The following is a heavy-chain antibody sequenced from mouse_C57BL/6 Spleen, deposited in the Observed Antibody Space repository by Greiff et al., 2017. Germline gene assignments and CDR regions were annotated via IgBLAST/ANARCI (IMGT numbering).Heavy chain of an antibody. D-gene: IGHD1-2*01. J-gene: IGHJ1*03. V-gene: IGHV1-15*01. CDR1: GYTFTDYE. CDR3: TREAATGEGYFDV. Sequence: QLKQSGAELVRPGASVTLSCKASGYTFTDYEMHWVKQTPVHGLEWIGAIDPETGGTAYNQKFKGKAILTADKSSSTAYMELRSLTSEDSAVYYCTREAATGEGYFDVWGTGTTVTVSS. CDR2: IDPETGGT.